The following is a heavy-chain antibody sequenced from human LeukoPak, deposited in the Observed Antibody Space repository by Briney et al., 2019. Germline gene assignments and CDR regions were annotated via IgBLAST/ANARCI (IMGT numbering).Heavy chain of an antibody. CDR2: INPNSGGT. CDR1: GYTFTGYY. CDR3: ARDRGRYYDFGEAPNWFDP. J-gene: IGHJ5*02. D-gene: IGHD3-3*01. V-gene: IGHV1-2*02. Sequence: ASVKVSCKASGYTFTGYYMHWVRQAPGQGLEWMGWINPNSGGTNYAQKFQGRVTMTRDTSISTAYMELSRLRSDDTAVYYCARDRGRYYDFGEAPNWFDPWGQGTLVTVSS.